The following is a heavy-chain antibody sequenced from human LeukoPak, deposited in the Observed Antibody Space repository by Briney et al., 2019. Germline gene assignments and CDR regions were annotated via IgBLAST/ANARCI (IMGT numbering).Heavy chain of an antibody. CDR1: GGSISSYY. V-gene: IGHV4-59*01. D-gene: IGHD5-18*01. Sequence: MPSETLSLTCTVSGGSISSYYWSWIRQLPGKGLEWIGYIYYSGSTNYNPSLKSRVTISVDTSKNQFSLKLSSVTAADTAVYYCARGDGYSSDAGAFDIWGQGTMVTVSS. CDR3: ARGDGYSSDAGAFDI. J-gene: IGHJ3*02. CDR2: IYYSGST.